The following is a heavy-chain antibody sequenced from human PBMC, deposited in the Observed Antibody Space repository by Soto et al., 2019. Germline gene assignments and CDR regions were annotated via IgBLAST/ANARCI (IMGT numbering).Heavy chain of an antibody. J-gene: IGHJ5*02. CDR1: GFTFSSYS. Sequence: GGSLRLSCAASGFTFSSYSMNWVRQAPGKGLEWVSYISSSSSTIYYADSVKGRFTISRDNAKNSLYLQMNSLRAEDTAVYYCASSPRGGWSGYYCWFDPWGQGTLVTVSS. V-gene: IGHV3-48*01. CDR2: ISSSSSTI. CDR3: ASSPRGGWSGYYCWFDP. D-gene: IGHD3-3*01.